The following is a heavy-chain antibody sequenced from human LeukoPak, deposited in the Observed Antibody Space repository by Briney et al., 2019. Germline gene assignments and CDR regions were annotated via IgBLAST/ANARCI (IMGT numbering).Heavy chain of an antibody. D-gene: IGHD3-22*01. V-gene: IGHV1-18*01. CDR3: ARVLDSSGYLDAFDI. CDR1: GYTFTSYG. Sequence: ASVKVSCKASGYTFTSYGISWVRQAPGQGREWMGWISAYNGNTNYAQKLQVRVTMTTDTSTSTAYMEPRSLRSYDTAVYYCARVLDSSGYLDAFDIWGQGKMVTVSS. CDR2: ISAYNGNT. J-gene: IGHJ3*02.